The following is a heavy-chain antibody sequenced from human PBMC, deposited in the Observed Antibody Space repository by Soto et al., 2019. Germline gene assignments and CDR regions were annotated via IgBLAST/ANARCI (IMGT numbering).Heavy chain of an antibody. CDR1: GGSISSSSYY. Sequence: PSETLSLTCTVSGGSISSSSYYWGWIRQPPGKGLEWIGSIYYSGSTYYNPSLKSRVTISVDTSKNQFSLKLSSVTAADTAVYYCAVGIAVAGNPNYYYGMDVWGQGTTVTVSS. V-gene: IGHV4-39*01. D-gene: IGHD6-19*01. CDR2: IYYSGST. CDR3: AVGIAVAGNPNYYYGMDV. J-gene: IGHJ6*02.